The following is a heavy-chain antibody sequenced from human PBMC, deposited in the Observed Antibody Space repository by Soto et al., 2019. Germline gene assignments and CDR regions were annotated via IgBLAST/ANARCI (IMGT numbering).Heavy chain of an antibody. CDR2: IYPGDSDT. CDR3: ARLFDTSGWYDY. V-gene: IGHV5-51*01. J-gene: IGHJ4*02. CDR1: GYSFTSYW. D-gene: IGHD6-19*01. Sequence: GESLKISCKGSGYSFTSYWIGWVRQRPGKGLERMGIIYPGDSDTRYSPSFQGQVTISADKSITTTSLQWSSLKASDNAIYYCARLFDTSGWYDYWGQGTLVIVSS.